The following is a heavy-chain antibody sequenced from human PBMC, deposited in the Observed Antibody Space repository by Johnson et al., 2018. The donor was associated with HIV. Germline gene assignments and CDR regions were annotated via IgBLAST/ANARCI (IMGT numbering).Heavy chain of an antibody. V-gene: IGHV3-66*01. CDR3: ARATLGNILWWSGAFDI. CDR2: IYSGGNT. Sequence: VQLVESGGGLVQPGGSLRLSCAASRFTVSSNYMTWVRQAPGKGLEWVSVIYSGGNTYYADSVKGRFTISRDKSKNTLYLQMGSLRAEDMAVYYCARATLGNILWWSGAFDIWGQGTMVTVSS. D-gene: IGHD2-21*01. CDR1: RFTVSSNY. J-gene: IGHJ3*02.